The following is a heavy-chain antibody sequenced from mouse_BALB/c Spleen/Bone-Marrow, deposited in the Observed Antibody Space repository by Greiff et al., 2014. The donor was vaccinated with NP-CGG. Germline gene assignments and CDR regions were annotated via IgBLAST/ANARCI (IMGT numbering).Heavy chain of an antibody. CDR1: GFNIKDTY. D-gene: IGHD2-4*01. V-gene: IGHV14-3*02. J-gene: IGHJ1*01. Sequence: EVQLQQSGAELVKPGASVKLSCTASGFNIKDTYMHWVKQRPEQSLEWIGRIDPANGNTKYDPKFQGKATITADTSSNTAYLQLSSLTPEDTAVYYCATMITDWYFDVWGAGTTVTVSS. CDR2: IDPANGNT. CDR3: ATMITDWYFDV.